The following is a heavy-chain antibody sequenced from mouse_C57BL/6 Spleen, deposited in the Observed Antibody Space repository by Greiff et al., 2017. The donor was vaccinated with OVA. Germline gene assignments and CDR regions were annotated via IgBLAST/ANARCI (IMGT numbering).Heavy chain of an antibody. CDR2: INYDGSST. V-gene: IGHV5-16*01. D-gene: IGHD2-1*01. J-gene: IGHJ3*01. CDR3: ARDEGNWSFAY. Sequence: VKLIESEGGLVQPGSSMKLSCTASGFTFSDYYMAWVRQVPEKGLEWVANINYDGSSTYYLDSLKSRFIISRDNAKNILYLQMSSLKSEDTATYYCARDEGNWSFAYWGQGTLVTVSA. CDR1: GFTFSDYY.